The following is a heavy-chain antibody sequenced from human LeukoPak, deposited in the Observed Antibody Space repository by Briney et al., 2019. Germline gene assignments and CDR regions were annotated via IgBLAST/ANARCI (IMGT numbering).Heavy chain of an antibody. CDR1: GFTFDDYA. D-gene: IGHD3-10*01. CDR2: ISWNSGSI. J-gene: IGHJ5*02. CDR3: AKDADAYGSGSYYS. Sequence: GMSLRLSCAASGFTFDDYAMHWVRQAPGKGLEWVSGISWNSGSIGYADSVKGRFTISRDNAKNSLYLQMNSLRAEDTALYYCAKDADAYGSGSYYSWGQGTLVTVSS. V-gene: IGHV3-9*01.